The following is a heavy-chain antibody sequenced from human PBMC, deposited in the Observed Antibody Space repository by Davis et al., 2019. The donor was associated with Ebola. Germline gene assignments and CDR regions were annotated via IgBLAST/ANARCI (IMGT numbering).Heavy chain of an antibody. CDR3: AKTSTALYYYYGMDV. Sequence: GESLKISCAASGFTFSTYAMHWVRQAPGKGLEWVSLISGDGGSTYYADSVKGRFTISRDNSKNSLYLQMNSLRTEDTALYYCAKTSTALYYYYGMDVWGQGNTVTVSS. V-gene: IGHV3-43*02. CDR1: GFTFSTYA. D-gene: IGHD5-18*01. J-gene: IGHJ6*02. CDR2: ISGDGGST.